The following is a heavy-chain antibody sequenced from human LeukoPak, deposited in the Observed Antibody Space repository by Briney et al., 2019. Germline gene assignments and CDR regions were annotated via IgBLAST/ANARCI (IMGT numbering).Heavy chain of an antibody. V-gene: IGHV3-23*01. Sequence: PGGSLRLSCAASGFTFRSYAMSWVRQIAGEGLEWVATVSGDGSQTYDSDSMKGRFTISRDNYKNVVYLQMSSLRAEDTAMYYCAKATDSRGHWYERGADYWGPGTLVTVSS. D-gene: IGHD3-22*01. CDR3: AKATDSRGHWYERGADY. CDR1: GFTFRSYA. J-gene: IGHJ4*02. CDR2: VSGDGSQT.